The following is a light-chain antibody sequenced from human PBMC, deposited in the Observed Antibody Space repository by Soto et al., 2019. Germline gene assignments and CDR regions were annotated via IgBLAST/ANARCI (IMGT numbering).Light chain of an antibody. V-gene: IGKV3-20*01. J-gene: IGKJ1*01. CDR3: QQYVSSPWT. Sequence: EIGLTQSPGTLSLSPGERATLSCRASQSISSSYLAWYQQKPGQAPRPLIYGASSRATGIPDRFSGSGSGTDFTLTISRLEPEDFAVYYCQQYVSSPWTGGQGTKVEIK. CDR2: GAS. CDR1: QSISSSY.